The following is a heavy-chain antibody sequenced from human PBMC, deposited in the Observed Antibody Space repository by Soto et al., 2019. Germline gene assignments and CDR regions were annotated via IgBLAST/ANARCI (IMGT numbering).Heavy chain of an antibody. V-gene: IGHV1-2*04. D-gene: IGHD6-19*01. CDR2: INPNSGGT. Sequence: ASVKVSCKASGYTFTNYGINWVRQAPGQGLEWMGWINPNSGGTNYAQKFQGWVTMTRDTSISTAYMELSRLRSDDTAVYYCARARGIAVAGTGGPNNWFDPWGQGTLVTVSS. CDR3: ARARGIAVAGTGGPNNWFDP. J-gene: IGHJ5*02. CDR1: GYTFTNYG.